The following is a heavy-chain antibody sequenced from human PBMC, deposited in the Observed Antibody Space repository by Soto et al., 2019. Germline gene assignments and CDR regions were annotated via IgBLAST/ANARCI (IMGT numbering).Heavy chain of an antibody. CDR1: GGSVSSGSYY. CDR2: IYYSGST. V-gene: IGHV4-61*01. D-gene: IGHD3-22*01. CDR3: ARASSYDSSGPFDY. J-gene: IGHJ4*02. Sequence: KRSETLSLTCTVSGGSVSSGSYYWSWIRQPPGKGLEWIGYIYYSGSTNYNPSLKSRVTISVDTSKNQFSLKLSSVTAADTAVYYCARASSYDSSGPFDYWGQGTLVTVSS.